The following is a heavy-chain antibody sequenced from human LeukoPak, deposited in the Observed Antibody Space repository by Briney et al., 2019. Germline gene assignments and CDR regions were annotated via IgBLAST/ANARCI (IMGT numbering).Heavy chain of an antibody. J-gene: IGHJ4*02. CDR2: FYYSGST. V-gene: IGHV4-39*07. CDR3: AREATVATGDYFDY. Sequence: SETLSLTCTVSGGSISSSLYYWGWIRQAPGKGLEWIGSFYYSGSTNYNPSLKSRVTISVDTSKNQFSLKLSSVTAADTAVYYCAREATVATGDYFDYWGQGTLVTVSS. D-gene: IGHD4-23*01. CDR1: GGSISSSLYY.